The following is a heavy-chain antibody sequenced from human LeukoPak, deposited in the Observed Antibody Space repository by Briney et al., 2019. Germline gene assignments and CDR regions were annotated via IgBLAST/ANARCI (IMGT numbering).Heavy chain of an antibody. CDR1: GGSISSGGYY. J-gene: IGHJ4*02. CDR2: IYYSGST. CDR3: AREEATTVTR. D-gene: IGHD4-17*01. V-gene: IGHV4-31*03. Sequence: SETLSLTCTVSGGSISSGGYYWRWIRQHPGKGLEWIGYIYYSGSTYYNPSLKSRVTISVDTSKNQFSLKLSSVTAADTAVYYCAREEATTVTRWGQGTLVTVSS.